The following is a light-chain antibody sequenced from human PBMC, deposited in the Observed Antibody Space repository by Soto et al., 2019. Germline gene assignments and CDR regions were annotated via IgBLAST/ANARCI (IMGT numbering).Light chain of an antibody. CDR3: SSYTSSITDV. V-gene: IGLV2-14*01. CDR2: EVS. Sequence: HSALTQPASVSGSPGQSITISCTGTSSDVGGYNYVSWYQQHKGKAPKLMISEVSNRPSGVSNRFSGSKSGNTASLTISWLQAEDDADYYCSSYTSSITDVFGTGTKVTVL. CDR1: SSDVGGYNY. J-gene: IGLJ1*01.